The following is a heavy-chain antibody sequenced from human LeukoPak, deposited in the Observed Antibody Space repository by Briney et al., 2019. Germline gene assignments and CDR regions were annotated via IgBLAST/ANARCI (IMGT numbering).Heavy chain of an antibody. D-gene: IGHD3-10*02. CDR3: ARVFGEYLDY. CDR2: ISSSSYI. Sequence: GGSLRLSCAASGFTFSSYSMNWVRQAPGKGLELVSSISSSSYISYEDPVKGRFTISRDNAKHQLYLQMNSLRAEGTAVYYWARVFGEYLDYWGQGTMVTVSS. J-gene: IGHJ4*02. V-gene: IGHV3-21*01. CDR1: GFTFSSYS.